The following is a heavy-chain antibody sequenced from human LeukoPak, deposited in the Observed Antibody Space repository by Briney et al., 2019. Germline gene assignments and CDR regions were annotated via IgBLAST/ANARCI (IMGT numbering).Heavy chain of an antibody. CDR2: IHRSGST. CDR1: PDSTASNF. Sequence: SETLSLTCTVSPDSTASNFWSWVRQPPGKGLEWIGEIHRSGSTNYNPSLQSRVTISIDRSENQIALELSSVTAADTAVYYCAREIVGGFNPGAYWGQGTLVTVSS. V-gene: IGHV4-4*02. CDR3: AREIVGGFNPGAY. D-gene: IGHD1-14*01. J-gene: IGHJ4*02.